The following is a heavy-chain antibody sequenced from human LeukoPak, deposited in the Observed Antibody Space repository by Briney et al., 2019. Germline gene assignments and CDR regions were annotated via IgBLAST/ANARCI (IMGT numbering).Heavy chain of an antibody. D-gene: IGHD2-2*01. CDR3: ARDVVVVPAAIHYGMDV. CDR1: GGFFSDYF. J-gene: IGHJ6*02. CDR2: INHSGRT. Sequence: SETLSLTCAVYGGFFSDYFWGWIRQPPGKGLEWIGEINHSGRTYYNPSLKSRVTISVDTSKNQFSLNLSSVTAADTAVYYCARDVVVVPAAIHYGMDVWGQGTTVTVSS. V-gene: IGHV4-34*01.